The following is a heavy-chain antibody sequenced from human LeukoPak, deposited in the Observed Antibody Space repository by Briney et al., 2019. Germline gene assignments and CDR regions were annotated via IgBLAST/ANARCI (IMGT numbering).Heavy chain of an antibody. D-gene: IGHD1-26*01. CDR3: ARGVRGSYGTDL. Sequence: GGSLRLSCAAAGLTFSSDWTHWVRQAPGQGRVWVSRINPAGRSTNYADSVKGRFTISRDNAMNPRYLHLNSLRAEDTAVYYCARGVRGSYGTDLWGQGTLVTVSS. J-gene: IGHJ5*02. CDR2: INPAGRST. CDR1: GLTFSSDW. V-gene: IGHV3-74*01.